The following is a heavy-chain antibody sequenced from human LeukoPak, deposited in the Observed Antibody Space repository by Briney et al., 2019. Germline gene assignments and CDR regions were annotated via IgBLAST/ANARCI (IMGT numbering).Heavy chain of an antibody. J-gene: IGHJ6*02. CDR3: ARVRYYEDV. V-gene: IGHV3-7*01. D-gene: IGHD2/OR15-2a*01. CDR1: GFTFNNYW. Sequence: GGSLRLSCTASGFTFNNYWMSWVRHASEEGLEWVANIKQDGSEKYYVDSVRGRFTISRDNAKDSLFLQMNTLRAEDTAVYYCARVRYYEDVWGQGTTVTVSS. CDR2: IKQDGSEK.